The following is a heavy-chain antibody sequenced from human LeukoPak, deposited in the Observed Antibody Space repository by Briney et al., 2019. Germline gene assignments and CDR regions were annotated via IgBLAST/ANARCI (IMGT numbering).Heavy chain of an antibody. CDR1: GYTFTSYA. D-gene: IGHD4-17*01. Sequence: GASVKVPCKASGYTFTSYAMNWVRQAPGQGLEWMGWINTNTGNPTYAQGFTGRFVFSLDTSVSTAYLQISSLKAEDTAVYYCARGFRFDYGDYLEWFDPWGQGTLVTVSS. CDR2: INTNTGNP. CDR3: ARGFRFDYGDYLEWFDP. V-gene: IGHV7-4-1*02. J-gene: IGHJ5*02.